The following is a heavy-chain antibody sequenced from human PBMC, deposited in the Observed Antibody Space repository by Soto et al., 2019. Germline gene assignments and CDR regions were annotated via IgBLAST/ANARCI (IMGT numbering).Heavy chain of an antibody. CDR3: AREFPYYESSDTYFDY. CDR1: GGSIGSGGYY. V-gene: IGHV4-31*03. D-gene: IGHD3-16*01. CDR2: IYYSGST. J-gene: IGHJ4*02. Sequence: SETLSVTCTVSGGSIGSGGYYCSWIRQDPVKGLEWIGYIYYSGSTYYNPSLKSRITVTPDTSKNQFSLHLNSVTPEDTAVYYCAREFPYYESSDTYFDYWGQGALVTVSS.